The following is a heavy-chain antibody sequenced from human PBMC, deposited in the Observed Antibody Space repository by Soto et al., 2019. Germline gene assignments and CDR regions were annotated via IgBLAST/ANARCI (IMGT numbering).Heavy chain of an antibody. CDR3: YGSLEWLSLFDP. D-gene: IGHD3-3*01. CDR2: IRSKAYGGTT. J-gene: IGHJ5*02. V-gene: IGHV3-49*02. Sequence: GKGLEWVGFIRSKAYGGTTEYAASVKGRFTISRDDSKSIAYLQMNSLKTEDTAVYYCYGSLEWLSLFDPWGQGTLVTVSS.